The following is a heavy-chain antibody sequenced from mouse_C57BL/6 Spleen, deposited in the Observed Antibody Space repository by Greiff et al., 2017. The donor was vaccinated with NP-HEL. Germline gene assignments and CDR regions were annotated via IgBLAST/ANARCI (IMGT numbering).Heavy chain of an antibody. CDR1: GFTFSDYG. D-gene: IGHD1-1*01. CDR3: SRSSYYGSSPAY. V-gene: IGHV5-17*01. J-gene: IGHJ3*01. Sequence: DVMLVESGGGLVKPGGSLKLSCAASGFTFSDYGMHWVRQAPEKGLEWVAYISSGSSTIYYADTVKGRFTISRDNAKNTLFLQMTSLRSEDTAMYFCSRSSYYGSSPAYWGQGTLVTVSA. CDR2: ISSGSSTI.